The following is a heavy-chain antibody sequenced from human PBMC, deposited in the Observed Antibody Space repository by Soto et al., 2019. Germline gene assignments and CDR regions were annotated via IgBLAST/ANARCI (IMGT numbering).Heavy chain of an antibody. D-gene: IGHD3-22*01. J-gene: IGHJ6*02. V-gene: IGHV3-30*18. CDR3: AKDRRYYDSSGYYYGYYYGMDV. CDR2: ISYDGSNK. CDR1: AFTFRSYG. Sequence: GGSLRLSCETSAFTFRSYGMHWVRQAPGKGLEWVASISYDGSNKDYVDSVKGRFTVSRDNSKSTLYLQMYSLRKDDTAVYYCAKDRRYYDSSGYYYGYYYGMDVWGHGTTVTVSS.